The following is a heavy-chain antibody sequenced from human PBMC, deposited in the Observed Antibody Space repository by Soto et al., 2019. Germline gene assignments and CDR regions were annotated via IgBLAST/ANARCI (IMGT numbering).Heavy chain of an antibody. V-gene: IGHV3-7*05. CDR2: IKEDGSEM. CDR3: TKDET. CDR1: GGTFNWFW. Sequence: ESGGGLVQPGGSLRLSCAASGGTFNWFWMGWVRQSPGKGLEWVANIKEDGSEMYYVDSVKGRFIISRDNAKNSLHLQMNSLRFEDTAVYYCTKDETWGQGTLVIVSS. J-gene: IGHJ4*02.